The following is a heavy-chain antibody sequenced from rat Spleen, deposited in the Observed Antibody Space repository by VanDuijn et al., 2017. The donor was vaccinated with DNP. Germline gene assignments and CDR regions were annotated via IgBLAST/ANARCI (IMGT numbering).Heavy chain of an antibody. D-gene: IGHD1-4*01. V-gene: IGHV5S13*01. J-gene: IGHJ2*01. Sequence: EVQLVESGGGLVQPGRSLKLSCAASGFTFNKYGMAWVRQAPTKGLEWVASISTSGEYAHYRDSVKGRFTISRDNAKSTLYLQMDSLRSEDTATYYCTQTGDPGMTGFDYWGQGVMVTVSS. CDR2: ISTSGEYA. CDR1: GFTFNKYG. CDR3: TQTGDPGMTGFDY.